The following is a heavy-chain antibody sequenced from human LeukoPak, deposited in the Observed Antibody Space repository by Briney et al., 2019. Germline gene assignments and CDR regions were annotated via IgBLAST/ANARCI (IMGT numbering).Heavy chain of an antibody. J-gene: IGHJ4*02. Sequence: SETLSLTCSVSGGSITNYFWSWIRQPPGKGLEWIGYILYSGSTKYNPSLKSRVTMSADTSKNQFSLKLSSVTAADTAVYYCASSSVIYYDSSGYNYWGQGTLVTVSS. V-gene: IGHV4-59*01. D-gene: IGHD3-22*01. CDR3: ASSSVIYYDSSGYNY. CDR1: GGSITNYF. CDR2: ILYSGST.